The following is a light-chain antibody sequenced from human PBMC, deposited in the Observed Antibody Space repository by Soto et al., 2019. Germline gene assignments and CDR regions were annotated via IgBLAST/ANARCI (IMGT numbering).Light chain of an antibody. CDR1: QSVSSRY. J-gene: IGKJ4*01. V-gene: IGKV3-20*01. Sequence: ENVLTQSPGTLSLSPGERATLSCGASQSVSSRYVAWYQQNPGQAPRLLIYGASTRAPGIPDRLSGSGSGTDFTLTITTLDPADLAVYYCEPYGRSPRTFGGGTKVEIK. CDR2: GAS. CDR3: EPYGRSPRT.